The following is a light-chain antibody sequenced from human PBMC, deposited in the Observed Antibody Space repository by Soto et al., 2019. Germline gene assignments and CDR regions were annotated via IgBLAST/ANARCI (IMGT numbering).Light chain of an antibody. Sequence: QSALTQPRSVSGSPGQSVTISCTGTSSDVGGYNYVSWYQQHPGKAPKLMIYDVSKRPSGVPDRFSGSKSGNTASLTISGLQAEEEADYYCCSYAGSYNFVVFGGGTKVTVL. CDR2: DVS. CDR3: CSYAGSYNFVV. V-gene: IGLV2-11*01. CDR1: SSDVGGYNY. J-gene: IGLJ2*01.